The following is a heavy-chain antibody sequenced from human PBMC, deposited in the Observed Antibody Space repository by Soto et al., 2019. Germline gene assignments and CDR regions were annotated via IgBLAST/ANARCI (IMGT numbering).Heavy chain of an antibody. CDR3: ARREHCSSTSCYDNWFDP. D-gene: IGHD2-2*01. CDR2: IYYSGST. CDR1: GGSISSYY. V-gene: IGHV4-59*01. Sequence: SETLSLTCTVSGGSISSYYWSWTRQPPGKGLEWIGYIYYSGSTNYNPSLKSRVTISVDTSKNQFSLKLSSVTAADTAVYYCARREHCSSTSCYDNWFDPWGQGTLVTVSS. J-gene: IGHJ5*02.